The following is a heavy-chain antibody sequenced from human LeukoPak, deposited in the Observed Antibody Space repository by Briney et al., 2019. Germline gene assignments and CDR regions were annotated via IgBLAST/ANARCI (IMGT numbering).Heavy chain of an antibody. CDR2: IWYDGSNK. CDR1: GFTFSSYG. J-gene: IGHJ4*02. D-gene: IGHD4-23*01. V-gene: IGHV3-33*01. CDR3: ARDHDYGGLYYFDY. Sequence: PGGSLKLSCAASGFTFSSYGMHWVRQAPGKGLEWVAVIWYDGSNKYYADSVKGRFTISRDNSKNTLYLQMNSLRAEDTAVYYCARDHDYGGLYYFDYWGQGTLVTVSS.